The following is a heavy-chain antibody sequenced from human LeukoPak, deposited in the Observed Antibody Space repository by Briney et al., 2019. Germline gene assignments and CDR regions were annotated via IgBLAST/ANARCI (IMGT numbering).Heavy chain of an antibody. Sequence: PGGSLRLSCAASGFTVSSNYMSWVRQAPGKGLEWVSVMYSGGSTYYAESVKGRFTISRDNSKNTLYLQMNSLRAEDTAVYYCARDIGGWDPRDFDIWGQGTMVTVSS. D-gene: IGHD1-26*01. CDR2: MYSGGST. CDR1: GFTVSSNY. J-gene: IGHJ3*02. CDR3: ARDIGGWDPRDFDI. V-gene: IGHV3-66*01.